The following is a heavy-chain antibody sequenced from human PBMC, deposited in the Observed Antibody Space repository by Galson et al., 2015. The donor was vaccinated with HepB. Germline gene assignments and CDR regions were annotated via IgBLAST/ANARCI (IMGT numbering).Heavy chain of an antibody. CDR1: GYTFTNYY. V-gene: IGHV1-46*01. J-gene: IGHJ4*02. Sequence: SVKVSCKASGYTFTNYYIHWLRQAPGQGLEWMGIINPSGGGTSYAQKFQGRVTMTRDTSTSTVYIDLSSLRSEDTAVYYCARGWQGFRTYSSGWYEGYYFDYWGQGALVTVSS. CDR2: INPSGGGT. D-gene: IGHD6-19*01. CDR3: ARGWQGFRTYSSGWYEGYYFDY.